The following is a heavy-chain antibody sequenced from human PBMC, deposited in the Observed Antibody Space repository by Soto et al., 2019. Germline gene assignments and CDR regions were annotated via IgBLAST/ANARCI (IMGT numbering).Heavy chain of an antibody. CDR2: IYYSGST. CDR1: GGSISSSSYY. J-gene: IGHJ6*03. V-gene: IGHV4-39*01. CDR3: ARLPLRWLSPYYYYYYMDV. D-gene: IGHD3-22*01. Sequence: QLQLQESGPGLVKPSETLSLTCTVSGGSISSSSYYWGWIRQPPGKGLEWIGRIYYSGSTYYNPALKSRVTISVDTSKNQFSLKLSSVTAADTAVYYCARLPLRWLSPYYYYYYMDVWGKGTTVTVSS.